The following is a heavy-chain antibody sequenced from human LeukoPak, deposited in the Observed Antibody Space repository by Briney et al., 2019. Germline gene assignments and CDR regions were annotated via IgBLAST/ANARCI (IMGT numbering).Heavy chain of an antibody. J-gene: IGHJ4*02. CDR1: GFTLSDYY. Sequence: GGSLRLSCAASGFTLSDYYMSWIRQAPGKGLERISYSSSSGSTIYYADSVKGRFAISRDNAKNSLYLQMNSLRAEDTAVYYCARRRDFIDYWGQGTLVTVSS. CDR3: ARRRDFIDY. V-gene: IGHV3-11*01. D-gene: IGHD3/OR15-3a*01. CDR2: SSSSGSTI.